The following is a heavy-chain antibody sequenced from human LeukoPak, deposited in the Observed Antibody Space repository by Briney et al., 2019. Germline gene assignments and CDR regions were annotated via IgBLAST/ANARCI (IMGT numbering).Heavy chain of an antibody. V-gene: IGHV4-61*02. D-gene: IGHD3-22*01. CDR1: GGSISSGFYY. Sequence: SQTLSLTCSVSGGSISSGFYYWSWIRQPAGKGLEWIGRIYASGNTNYNTSLKSRVTISVDTSNKQFSLKLSSVTAADTAVYYCARDSAIYGSSGYYYSDAFDIWGQGIMVTVSS. CDR2: IYASGNT. J-gene: IGHJ3*02. CDR3: ARDSAIYGSSGYYYSDAFDI.